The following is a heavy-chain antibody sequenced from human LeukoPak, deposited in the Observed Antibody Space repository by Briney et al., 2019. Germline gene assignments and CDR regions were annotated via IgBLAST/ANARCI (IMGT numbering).Heavy chain of an antibody. D-gene: IGHD4-11*01. CDR1: GGTFSSYD. V-gene: IGHV1-69*13. CDR2: IIPIFGTA. J-gene: IGHJ5*02. Sequence: SVKVSCKASGGTFSSYDITWVRQAPGQGLEWMGGIIPIFGTANYAQKFQGRVTITADESTSTAYMELSSLRSEDTAVYYCARDSPYSTLTYNWFDPWGQGTLVTVSS. CDR3: ARDSPYSTLTYNWFDP.